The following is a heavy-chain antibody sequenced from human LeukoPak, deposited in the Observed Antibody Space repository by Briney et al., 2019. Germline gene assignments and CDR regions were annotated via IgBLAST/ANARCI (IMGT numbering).Heavy chain of an antibody. CDR3: ARDPYYYYYGMDV. CDR2: INAGNGNT. Sequence: GASVTVSCKASGYTFTSYDINWVRQATGQGLEWMGWINAGNGNTKYSQKFQGRVTITRDTSASTAYMELSSLRSEDTAVYYCARDPYYYYYGMDVWGQGTTVTVSS. V-gene: IGHV1-3*01. CDR1: GYTFTSYD. J-gene: IGHJ6*02.